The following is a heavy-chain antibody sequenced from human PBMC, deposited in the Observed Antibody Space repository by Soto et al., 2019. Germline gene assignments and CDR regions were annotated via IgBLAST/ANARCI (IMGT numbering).Heavy chain of an antibody. V-gene: IGHV3-48*03. D-gene: IGHD6-19*01. J-gene: IGHJ3*02. CDR3: ARYYDPYSSGCYGNDAFDI. CDR2: ISSSGSTI. Sequence: GGSLRLSCAASGFTFSSYEMNWVRQAPGKGLEWVSYISSSGSTIYYADSVKGRFTISRDNAKNSLYLQMNSLRAEDTAVYYCARYYDPYSSGCYGNDAFDIWGQGTMVAV. CDR1: GFTFSSYE.